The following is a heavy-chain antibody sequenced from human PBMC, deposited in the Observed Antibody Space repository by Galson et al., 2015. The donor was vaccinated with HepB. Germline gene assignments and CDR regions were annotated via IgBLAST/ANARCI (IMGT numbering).Heavy chain of an antibody. D-gene: IGHD3-22*01. V-gene: IGHV1-18*04. Sequence: SVTVSCKASGSTFTSYGISWVRQAPGQGLEWMGWISAYNGNTNYAQKLQGRVTMTTDTSTSTAYMELRSLRSDDTAVYYCARELGMKYHDSSGYYFKALDYWGQGTLVTVSS. CDR3: ARELGMKYHDSSGYYFKALDY. CDR2: ISAYNGNT. CDR1: GSTFTSYG. J-gene: IGHJ4*02.